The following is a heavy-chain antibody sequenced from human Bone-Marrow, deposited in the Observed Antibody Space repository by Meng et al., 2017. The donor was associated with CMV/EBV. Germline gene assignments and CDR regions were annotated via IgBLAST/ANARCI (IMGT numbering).Heavy chain of an antibody. CDR2: IYPGDSDT. D-gene: IGHD3-3*01. Sequence: GGSLRLSCAVSGGSISSSNWWSWVRQPPGKGLEWMGIIYPGDSDTRYSPSFQGQVTISADKSISTAYLQWSSLKASDTAMYYCARTGPYSRYYDFWRSNWFDPWGQGTLVTVSS. CDR3: ARTGPYSRYYDFWRSNWFDP. CDR1: GGSISSSNW. J-gene: IGHJ5*02. V-gene: IGHV5-51*01.